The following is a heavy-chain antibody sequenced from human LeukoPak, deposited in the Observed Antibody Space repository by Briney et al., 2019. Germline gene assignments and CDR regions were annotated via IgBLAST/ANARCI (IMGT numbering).Heavy chain of an antibody. D-gene: IGHD7-27*01. Sequence: GSSVKVSCKASGGTFSSYAISWVRQAPGQGLEWMGWINTNTGNPTYAQGFTGRLVFSLDTSVSTAYLQISSLKAEDTAVYYCARERGDRDTFDIWGQGTMVTVSS. J-gene: IGHJ3*02. CDR1: GGTFSSYA. V-gene: IGHV7-4-1*02. CDR3: ARERGDRDTFDI. CDR2: INTNTGNP.